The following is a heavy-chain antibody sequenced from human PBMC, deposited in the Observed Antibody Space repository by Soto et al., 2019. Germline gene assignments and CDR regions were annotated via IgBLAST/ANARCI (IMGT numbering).Heavy chain of an antibody. CDR3: ARIHEGMASSSWYEGWLWASTLDY. CDR1: GYTFTSHG. D-gene: IGHD6-13*01. Sequence: ASEKASCKASGYTFTSHGISWVRQAPGQGLEWMGWISAYNGNTNYAQKLQGRVTMTTDTSTSTAYMELRSLRSDDTAVYYCARIHEGMASSSWYEGWLWASTLDYWGQ. V-gene: IGHV1-18*01. J-gene: IGHJ4*01. CDR2: ISAYNGNT.